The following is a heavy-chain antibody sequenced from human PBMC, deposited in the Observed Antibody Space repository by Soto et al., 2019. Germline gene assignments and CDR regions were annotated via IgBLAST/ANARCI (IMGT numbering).Heavy chain of an antibody. CDR2: MNPNSGNT. J-gene: IGHJ5*02. V-gene: IGHV1-8*01. Sequence: ASVKVSCKASGYTFTSYDINWVRQATGQGLEWMGWMNPNSGNTGYAQKFQGRVTMTRNTSISTAYMELSSLRSEDTAVYYCARGSITTQLFGPGDSWFDPWGQGTLVTVSS. CDR1: GYTFTSYD. D-gene: IGHD3-3*01. CDR3: ARGSITTQLFGPGDSWFDP.